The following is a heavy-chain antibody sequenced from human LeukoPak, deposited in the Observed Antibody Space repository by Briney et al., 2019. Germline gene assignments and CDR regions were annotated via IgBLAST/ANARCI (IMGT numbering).Heavy chain of an antibody. CDR2: ITNNATRT. CDR1: GFTFSSYA. D-gene: IGHD2-15*01. Sequence: GGSLRLSCAASGFTFSSYAMSWVRQDPGKGLEWVSSITNNATRTNYADSVKGRFSVSRDNSMNTLYLQVNSLRAEDTAVYYCAKGPAPYCSGGTCYSPYWYFDLWGRGTQVTVSS. V-gene: IGHV3-23*01. CDR3: AKGPAPYCSGGTCYSPYWYFDL. J-gene: IGHJ2*01.